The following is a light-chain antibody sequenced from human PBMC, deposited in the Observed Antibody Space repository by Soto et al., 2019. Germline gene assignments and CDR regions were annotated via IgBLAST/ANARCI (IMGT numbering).Light chain of an antibody. CDR2: DAS. V-gene: IGKV3-11*01. CDR3: QQRSSWPIT. J-gene: IGKJ5*01. CDR1: QSVSNF. Sequence: EIVLTQSPATLSLSPGERATLSCRASQSVSNFLAWSLQRPGQAPRLLIFDASKRAAGVPARFSGSGSGTDFTLTISILEPEDFAVYYCQQRSSWPITFGQGTRLEIK.